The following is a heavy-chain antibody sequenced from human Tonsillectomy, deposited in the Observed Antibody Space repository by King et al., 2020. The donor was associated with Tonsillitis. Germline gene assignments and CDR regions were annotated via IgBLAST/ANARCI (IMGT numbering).Heavy chain of an antibody. CDR1: GSISGSY. D-gene: IGHD3-10*01. J-gene: IGHJ2*01. CDR2: IYYSGTT. CDR3: ARLDYYGLGSYWYCDL. V-gene: IGHV4-59*08. Sequence: QLQESGPGLVKPSETLSLTCTVSGSISGSYWSWIRQPPGKGLEWIGYIYYSGTTNYNPSLRSRVTISVDTSKNQFSLKLSSVTAADTAVYYCARLDYYGLGSYWYCDLWGRGTLVTVSS.